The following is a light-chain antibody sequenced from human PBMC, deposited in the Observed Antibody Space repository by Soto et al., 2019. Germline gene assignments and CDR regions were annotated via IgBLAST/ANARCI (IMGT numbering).Light chain of an antibody. CDR3: ISYTGSSTSYV. CDR1: SSDVGSYNH. Sequence: QSALTQPASVSGSPGQSITISCSGTSSDVGSYNHVAWYQQFPGKTPKLIIYEVTYRPSGVSHRFSASKSGNTASLTISELQAEDEADYYCISYTGSSTSYVFGTGTKVTVL. V-gene: IGLV2-14*01. CDR2: EVT. J-gene: IGLJ1*01.